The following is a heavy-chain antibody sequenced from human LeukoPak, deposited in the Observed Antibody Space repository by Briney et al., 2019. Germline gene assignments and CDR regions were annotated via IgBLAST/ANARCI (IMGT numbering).Heavy chain of an antibody. D-gene: IGHD6-6*01. CDR3: ARGYSSSSRYYYYYMDV. CDR2: INPNSGGT. V-gene: IGHV1-2*02. Sequence: GASVKVSCKASGYTFTGYYMHWVRQAPGQGLEWMGWINPNSGGTNYAQKFQGRVTMTRDTSISTAYMELSRLRSDDTAVYYCARGYSSSSRYYYYYMDVWGKGTTVTVSS. J-gene: IGHJ6*03. CDR1: GYTFTGYY.